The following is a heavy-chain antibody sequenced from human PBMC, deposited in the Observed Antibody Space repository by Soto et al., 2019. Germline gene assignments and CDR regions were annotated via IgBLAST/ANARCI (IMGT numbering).Heavy chain of an antibody. J-gene: IGHJ4*02. CDR2: INRDGSDK. CDR1: GLTLSASW. CDR3: AGGGGNFDY. V-gene: IGHV3-7*04. Sequence: EVQLVESGGGLVQPGGSLRLTCAGSGLTLSASWMSWVRQAPGKGLEWVANINRDGSDKYYVDSVKGRFTISRDNAKNSVYLQRNSLRAGDPAGNYCAGGGGNFDYWGQGTLVTVSS. D-gene: IGHD3-16*01.